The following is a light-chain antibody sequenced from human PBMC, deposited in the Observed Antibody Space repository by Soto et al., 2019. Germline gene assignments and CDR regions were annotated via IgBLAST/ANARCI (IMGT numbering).Light chain of an antibody. CDR3: QQRKNWQVT. J-gene: IGKJ5*01. CDR2: ETS. V-gene: IGKV1-33*01. Sequence: DIQMTPSPSSLSASVGDRVIITCQASQDIKKYLNWYQQKPGKAPKLLIYETSNLETGVPSRFSGSGSGTDFTLTISSLEPEDFAVYYCQQRKNWQVTFGQGTRLEIK. CDR1: QDIKKY.